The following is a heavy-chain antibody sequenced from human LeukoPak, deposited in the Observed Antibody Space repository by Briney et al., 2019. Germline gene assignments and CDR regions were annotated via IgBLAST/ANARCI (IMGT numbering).Heavy chain of an antibody. CDR3: AKGRGYGDYVPFEY. Sequence: PGGSLRLSCAASGFTFSSYAMHWVRQAPGKGLEWVAFIQFDGTYKFYADSVKARFTISRDNSKNTPYLQMNSLRAEDTAVYYCAKGRGYGDYVPFEYWGQGSLVTVSS. D-gene: IGHD4-17*01. J-gene: IGHJ4*02. CDR1: GFTFSSYA. V-gene: IGHV3-30*02. CDR2: IQFDGTYK.